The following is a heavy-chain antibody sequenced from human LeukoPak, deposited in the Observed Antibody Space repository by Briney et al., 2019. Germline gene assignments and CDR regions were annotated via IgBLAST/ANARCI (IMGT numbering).Heavy chain of an antibody. CDR1: VGSTNNYY. CDR3: ARGVQVRGGSTFVYQYYYMDV. V-gene: IGHV4-4*07. J-gene: IGHJ6*03. Sequence: PSETLSLTCSVSVGSTNNYYWTWIRQPAGTGLEWVGRIHSTRRTHYKPSLKSRVTMSVDTSKKQFSLKLTSVTTADTAVYYCARGVQVRGGSTFVYQYYYMDVWGRGTTVTVSS. D-gene: IGHD3-10*01. CDR2: IHSTRRT.